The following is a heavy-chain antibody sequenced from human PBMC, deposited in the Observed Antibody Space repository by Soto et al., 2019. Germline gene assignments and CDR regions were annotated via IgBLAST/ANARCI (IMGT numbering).Heavy chain of an antibody. J-gene: IGHJ4*02. V-gene: IGHV2-5*01. D-gene: IGHD6-19*01. CDR1: GFSLSSPAVG. Sequence: QITLKESGPTLVKPTQTLTLTCTFSGFSLSSPAVGVNWIRQPPGKALEWLALIYWNDNNQYSPSLRSRLTITKATSKFKVVLTMTNVDPADTATYYIAHGSGWLYDCWGQGTLVTVYS. CDR3: AHGSGWLYDC. CDR2: IYWNDNN.